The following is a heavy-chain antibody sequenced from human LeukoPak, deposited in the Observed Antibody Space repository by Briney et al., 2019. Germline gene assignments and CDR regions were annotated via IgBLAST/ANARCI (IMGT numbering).Heavy chain of an antibody. CDR1: GGSISSSNW. CDR3: ARWYTSGWAFDF. D-gene: IGHD6-19*01. Sequence: SETLSLTCAVSGGSISSSNWWSWVRQPPGKGLEWIGEIYHSGSTNYNPSLKSRVTISVDTSKNQFSLKLSSLTAADTAVYYCARWYTSGWAFDFWGQGTLVTVSS. CDR2: IYHSGST. J-gene: IGHJ4*02. V-gene: IGHV4-4*02.